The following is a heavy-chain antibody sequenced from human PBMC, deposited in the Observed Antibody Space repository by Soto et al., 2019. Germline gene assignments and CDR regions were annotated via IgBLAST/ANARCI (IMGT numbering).Heavy chain of an antibody. CDR2: ISSSSSYI. D-gene: IGHD4-4*01. Sequence: GSLRLSCAASGFTFSSYSMNWVRQAPGKGLEWVSSISSSSSYIYYADSVKGRFTISRDSAKNSLYLQMNSLRAEDTAVYYCARDPELQFAYGMDVWGQGTTVTVSS. CDR3: ARDPELQFAYGMDV. J-gene: IGHJ6*02. V-gene: IGHV3-21*01. CDR1: GFTFSSYS.